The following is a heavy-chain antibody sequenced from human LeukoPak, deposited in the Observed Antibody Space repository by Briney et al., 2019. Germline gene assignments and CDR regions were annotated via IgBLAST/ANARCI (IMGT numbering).Heavy chain of an antibody. Sequence: ASVKVSCKASGYTFTGYYMHWVRQAPGQGLEWMGWINPNSGGTNYAQKFQGRVTMTRDTSISTAYMELSRLRTDDTAVYYCARASVWYYYGSGSLGFFDYWGQGTLVTVSS. CDR2: INPNSGGT. V-gene: IGHV1-2*02. J-gene: IGHJ4*02. CDR3: ARASVWYYYGSGSLGFFDY. CDR1: GYTFTGYY. D-gene: IGHD3-10*01.